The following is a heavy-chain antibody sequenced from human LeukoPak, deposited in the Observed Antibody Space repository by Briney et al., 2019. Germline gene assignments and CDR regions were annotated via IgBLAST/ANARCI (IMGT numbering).Heavy chain of an antibody. V-gene: IGHV3-21*01. J-gene: IGHJ4*02. CDR2: ISSSSSYI. CDR1: GFTFSSYS. CDR3: ARSDEFWSGYEYYFDY. Sequence: GGSLRLSCAASGFTFSSYSMNCVRQAPGKGLEWVSPISSSSSYIYYADSVKGRFTISRDNAKNSLYLQMNSLRAEDKAVYYCARSDEFWSGYEYYFDYWGQGTLVTVSS. D-gene: IGHD3-3*01.